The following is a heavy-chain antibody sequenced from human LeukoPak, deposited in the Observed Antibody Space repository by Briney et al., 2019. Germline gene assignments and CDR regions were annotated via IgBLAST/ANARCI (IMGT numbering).Heavy chain of an antibody. CDR2: ISAYNGNT. V-gene: IGHV1-18*01. J-gene: IGHJ4*02. D-gene: IGHD1-26*01. Sequence: ASVKVSCKASGYTFTSYGISRVRQAPGQGLEWMGWISAYNGNTNYAQKLQGRVTITTDESTSTAYMELSSLRSEDTAVYYCARYLGGSMGYWGQGTLVTVSS. CDR1: GYTFTSYG. CDR3: ARYLGGSMGY.